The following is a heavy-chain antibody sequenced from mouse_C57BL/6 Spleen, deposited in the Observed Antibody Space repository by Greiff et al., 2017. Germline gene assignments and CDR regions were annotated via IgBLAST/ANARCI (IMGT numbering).Heavy chain of an antibody. CDR2: IYPGDGDT. CDR1: GYAFSSSW. D-gene: IGHD1-2*01. J-gene: IGHJ1*03. V-gene: IGHV1-82*01. Sequence: QVQLQQSGPELVKPGASVKISCKASGYAFSSSWMNWVKQRPGKGLEWIGRIYPGDGDTNYNGKFKGKATLTADKSSSTAYMQLSSLTSEDSAVYFCARGAYYGLYWYFDVWGTGTTVTVSS. CDR3: ARGAYYGLYWYFDV.